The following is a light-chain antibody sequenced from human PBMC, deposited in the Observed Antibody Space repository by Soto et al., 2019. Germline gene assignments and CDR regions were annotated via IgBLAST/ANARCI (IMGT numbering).Light chain of an antibody. Sequence: EIVMTQSPATLSVSPGERATLSRRASQSISSNLAWYQQKPGQAPRLLIYGASTRATGIPARFSGSGSGTEFPLSISSLQSEDFAVYYCQHYHNWPPWTFGQGTKVEIK. CDR2: GAS. CDR3: QHYHNWPPWT. V-gene: IGKV3-15*01. J-gene: IGKJ1*01. CDR1: QSISSN.